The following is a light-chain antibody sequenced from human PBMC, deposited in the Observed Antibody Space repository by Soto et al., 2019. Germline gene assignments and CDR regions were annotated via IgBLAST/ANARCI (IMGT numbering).Light chain of an antibody. CDR2: AAS. Sequence: DIQMTQSPSSLSASVGDRVTITCRASQGISNYLAWYQQKPGKVPKLLIYAASTLQLGVPSRFSGSGSGTDFTPTTSSLQPEDVATYYCQKYNSAPQTFGQGTKVEIK. CDR3: QKYNSAPQT. CDR1: QGISNY. V-gene: IGKV1-27*01. J-gene: IGKJ1*01.